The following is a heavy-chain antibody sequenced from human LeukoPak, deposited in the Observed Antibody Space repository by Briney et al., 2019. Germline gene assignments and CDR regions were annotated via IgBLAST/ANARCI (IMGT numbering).Heavy chain of an antibody. CDR3: ARDGGAYNWNYSWFDP. CDR2: ISAYNGNT. D-gene: IGHD1-7*01. Sequence: GASVKVSCKASGYTFTSYGISWVRQAPGQGLEWMGWISAYNGNTNYAQKPQGRVTMTTDTSTSTAYMELRSLRSDDTAVYYCARDGGAYNWNYSWFDPWGQGTLVTVSS. V-gene: IGHV1-18*01. J-gene: IGHJ5*02. CDR1: GYTFTSYG.